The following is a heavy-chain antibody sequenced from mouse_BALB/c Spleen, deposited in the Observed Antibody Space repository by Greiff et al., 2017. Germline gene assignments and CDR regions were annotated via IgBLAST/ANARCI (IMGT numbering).Heavy chain of an antibody. J-gene: IGHJ2*01. D-gene: IGHD2-1*01. CDR1: GFTFSSYA. CDR3: ASLYYGNYKGFDY. CDR2: ISSGGSYT. V-gene: IGHV5-9-1*01. Sequence: EVMLVESGGGLVKPGGSLKLSCAASGFTFSSYAMSWVRQTPEKRLEWVATISSGGSYTYYPDSVKGRFTISRDNAKNTLYLQMSSLRSEDTAMYYCASLYYGNYKGFDYWGQGTTLTVSS.